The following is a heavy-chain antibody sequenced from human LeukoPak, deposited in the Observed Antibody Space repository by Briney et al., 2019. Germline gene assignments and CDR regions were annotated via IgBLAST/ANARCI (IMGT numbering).Heavy chain of an antibody. Sequence: SVTVSCKASGGTFSSYPISWVRQAPGQGLEWMGGINPIFGTANYAPKFQGRVTITTDESTSTAYMELSSLRSEDTAVYYCAKTPPEVGATFYYFDSWGLGTLVTVSS. D-gene: IGHD1-26*01. CDR3: AKTPPEVGATFYYFDS. CDR2: INPIFGTA. V-gene: IGHV1-69*05. CDR1: GGTFSSYP. J-gene: IGHJ4*02.